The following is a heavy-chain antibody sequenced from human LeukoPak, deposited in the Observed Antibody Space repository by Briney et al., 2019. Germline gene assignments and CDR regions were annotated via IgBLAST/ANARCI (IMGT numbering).Heavy chain of an antibody. D-gene: IGHD6-13*01. CDR3: ASALKRGSAGTLIDH. CDR2: ISAYNGNT. CDR1: GYTFTSYG. J-gene: IGHJ4*02. V-gene: IGHV1-18*01. Sequence: GASVKVCCKASGYTFTSYGISWVRQAPGQGLEWMGWISAYNGNTNYAQKFQDRVTMTRNTSISTAYLELSSLGSEDTAMYYCASALKRGSAGTLIDHWGQGTLVTVSS.